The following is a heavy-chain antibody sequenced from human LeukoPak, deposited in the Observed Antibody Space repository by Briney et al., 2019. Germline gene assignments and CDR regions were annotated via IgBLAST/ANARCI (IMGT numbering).Heavy chain of an antibody. D-gene: IGHD2-2*01. CDR3: ARGPDIVVVPAATYYYYYGMDV. CDR2: IWYDGSNK. Sequence: GGSLRLSCAASGFTFSSYGMHWVRQAPGKGLEWVAVIWYDGSNKYYADSVKGRFTISRDNSKNTLYLQMNSLRAEDTAVYYCARGPDIVVVPAATYYYYYGMDVWGQGTTVTVSS. V-gene: IGHV3-30*19. J-gene: IGHJ6*02. CDR1: GFTFSSYG.